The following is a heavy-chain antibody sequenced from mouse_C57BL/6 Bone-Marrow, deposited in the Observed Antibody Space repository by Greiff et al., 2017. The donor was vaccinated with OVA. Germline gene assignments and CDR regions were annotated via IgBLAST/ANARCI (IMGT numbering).Heavy chain of an antibody. V-gene: IGHV1-69*01. CDR3: ASSYYSNAWFAY. D-gene: IGHD2-5*01. J-gene: IGHJ3*01. Sequence: QVQLQQSGAELVMPGASVKLSCKASGYTFTSYWMHWVKQRPGQGLEWIGEIDPSDSYTNYNQKFKGKSTLTVDKSSSTAYMQLNSLTSEDSAVYYCASSYYSNAWFAYWGQGTLVTVSA. CDR2: IDPSDSYT. CDR1: GYTFTSYW.